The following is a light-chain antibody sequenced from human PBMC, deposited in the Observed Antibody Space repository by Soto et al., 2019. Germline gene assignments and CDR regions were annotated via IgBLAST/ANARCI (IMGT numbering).Light chain of an antibody. V-gene: IGLV2-8*01. Sequence: QSALTQRPSASGSPGQSVTISCTGTSNDVGAYNYVSWYQQHAGKAPKLVIYEVTKRPSGVPDRFSGSKSANTASLTVSGLQAEDEADYYCSSFASSNTWVFGAGTKLTVL. CDR3: SSFASSNTWV. J-gene: IGLJ3*02. CDR1: SNDVGAYNY. CDR2: EVT.